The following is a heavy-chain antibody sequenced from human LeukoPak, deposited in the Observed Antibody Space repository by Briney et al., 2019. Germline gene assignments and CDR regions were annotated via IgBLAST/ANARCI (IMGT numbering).Heavy chain of an antibody. J-gene: IGHJ4*02. V-gene: IGHV3-7*01. CDR1: GFTFSSYW. Sequence: GGSLRLSCAASGFTFSSYWMSWVRQAPGKGLEWVANIKQDGSEKYYVDSVKGRFTISRDNAKNSLYLQMNSLRAEDTAVYYCARDLVGSSWPDDYWGQGTLVTVSS. D-gene: IGHD6-13*01. CDR2: IKQDGSEK. CDR3: ARDLVGSSWPDDY.